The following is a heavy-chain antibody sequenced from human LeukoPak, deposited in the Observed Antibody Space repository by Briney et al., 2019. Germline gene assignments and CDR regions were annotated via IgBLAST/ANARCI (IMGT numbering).Heavy chain of an antibody. CDR1: GFTFSNYG. D-gene: IGHD6-6*01. Sequence: GGSLRLSCAASGFTFSNYGMHWVRQAPGKGLEWVAFIPYDGNNKYYADSVKGRFTISRDNSQNSLYLQMNSLRTEDTAVYYCASLLGGYSSSSPFDYWGQGTLVTVSS. CDR2: IPYDGNNK. J-gene: IGHJ4*02. CDR3: ASLLGGYSSSSPFDY. V-gene: IGHV3-30*02.